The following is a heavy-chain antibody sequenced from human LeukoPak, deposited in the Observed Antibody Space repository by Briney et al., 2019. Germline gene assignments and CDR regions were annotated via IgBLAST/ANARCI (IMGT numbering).Heavy chain of an antibody. V-gene: IGHV1-2*02. CDR3: ARAPGYSSGWYFFSY. CDR1: GYTFTGYY. Sequence: ASVKVSCKASGYTFTGYYIHWVRQAPGQGLEWMGWINPNSGGTNYAQKFRGRVTMTRDTSISTAYMELSRLRSDDTAVYYCARAPGYSSGWYFFSYWGQGTLVTVSS. D-gene: IGHD6-19*01. CDR2: INPNSGGT. J-gene: IGHJ4*02.